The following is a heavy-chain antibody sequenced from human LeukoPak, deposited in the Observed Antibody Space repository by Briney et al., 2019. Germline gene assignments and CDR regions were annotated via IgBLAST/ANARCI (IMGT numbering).Heavy chain of an antibody. D-gene: IGHD3-10*01. CDR2: IIPILGIA. CDR1: GGTFSSYA. J-gene: IGHJ5*02. V-gene: IGHV1-69*04. Sequence: SVKVSCKASGGTFSSYAISWVRQAPGQGLEWMGRIIPILGIANYAQKFQGRVTMTTDTSTSTAYMELRSLRSDDTAVYYCARAVRGVIILKDNWFDPWGQGTLVTVSS. CDR3: ARAVRGVIILKDNWFDP.